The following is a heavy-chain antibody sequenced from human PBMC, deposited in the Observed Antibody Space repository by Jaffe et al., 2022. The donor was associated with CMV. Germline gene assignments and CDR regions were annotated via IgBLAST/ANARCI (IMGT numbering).Heavy chain of an antibody. CDR1: GFTFSSYS. CDR2: ISSSSSYI. J-gene: IGHJ6*02. Sequence: EVQLVESGGGLVKPGGSLRLSCAASGFTFSSYSMNWVRQAPGKGLEWVSSISSSSSYIYYADSVKGRFTISRDNAKNSLYLQMNSLRAEDTAVYYCAREEERFLEWLLSRDYYYYGMDVWGQGTTVTVSS. V-gene: IGHV3-21*01. CDR3: AREEERFLEWLLSRDYYYYGMDV. D-gene: IGHD3-3*01.